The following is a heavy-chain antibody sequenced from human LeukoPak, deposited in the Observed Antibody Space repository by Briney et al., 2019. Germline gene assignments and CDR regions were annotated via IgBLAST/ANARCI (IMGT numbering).Heavy chain of an antibody. CDR1: GGSFSGYY. V-gene: IGHV4-34*01. J-gene: IGHJ4*02. Sequence: SETLSLTCAVYGGSFSGYYWSWIRQPPGKGLEWIGEINHSGSTNYNPSLKSRVTISVDTPKNQFSLKLSSATAADTAVYYCARGQVIYDSSGYAPNFDYWGQGTLVTISS. CDR3: ARGQVIYDSSGYAPNFDY. CDR2: INHSGST. D-gene: IGHD3-22*01.